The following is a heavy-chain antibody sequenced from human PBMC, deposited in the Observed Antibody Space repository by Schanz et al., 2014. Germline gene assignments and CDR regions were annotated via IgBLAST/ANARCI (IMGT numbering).Heavy chain of an antibody. CDR3: AREQIMAAAGLVDY. V-gene: IGHV3-23*01. CDR2: FIVDSGNT. J-gene: IGHJ4*01. CDR1: GFTFSNYA. Sequence: PGGSLRLSCAASGFTFSNYAMSWVRQAPGKGLEWVSGFIVDSGNTYYAGSVKGRFSISRDNSKNTLYLQMNSLRADDTAVYYCAREQIMAAAGLVDYWGHGTLVTVSS. D-gene: IGHD6-13*01.